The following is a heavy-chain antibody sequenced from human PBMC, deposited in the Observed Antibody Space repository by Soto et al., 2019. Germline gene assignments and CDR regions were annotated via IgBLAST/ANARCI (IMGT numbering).Heavy chain of an antibody. CDR2: IRAYNGNT. D-gene: IGHD2-15*01. V-gene: IGHV1-18*01. J-gene: IGHJ5*02. CDR1: GYTFTSYG. Sequence: ASVKVSCKASGYTFTSYGINWVRQAPGQGLEWMGWIRAYNGNTNYAQKLQGRVTMTTDTSTNTAYMELRSLISDDTAVYYCARNSYCRGGSCFWGLGWFYPWVQGPLGTV. CDR3: ARNSYCRGGSCFWGLGWFYP.